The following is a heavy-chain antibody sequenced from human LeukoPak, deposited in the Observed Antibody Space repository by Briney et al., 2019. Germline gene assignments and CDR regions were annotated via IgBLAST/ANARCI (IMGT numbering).Heavy chain of an antibody. CDR2: ISSSSSTI. Sequence: GGSLRLSCAASGFTFSSYWMTWVRQAPGKGLEWVSYISSSSSTIYYADSVKGRFTISRDNAKNSLYLQMNSLRDEDTAVYYCARDTEPGIAVAGNFDYWGQGTLVTVSS. V-gene: IGHV3-48*02. CDR3: ARDTEPGIAVAGNFDY. CDR1: GFTFSSYW. D-gene: IGHD6-19*01. J-gene: IGHJ4*02.